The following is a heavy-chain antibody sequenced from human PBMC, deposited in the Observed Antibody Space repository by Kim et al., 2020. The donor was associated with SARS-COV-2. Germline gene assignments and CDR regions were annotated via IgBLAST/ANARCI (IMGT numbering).Heavy chain of an antibody. CDR3: ARDRLELLSPIYYYYGMDV. Sequence: GGSLRLSCAASGFTFSSYSMNWVRQAPGKGLEWVSSISSSSSYIYYADSVKGRFTISRDNAKNSLYLQMNSLRAEDTAVYYCARDRLELLSPIYYYYGMDVWGQGTTVTVSS. CDR1: GFTFSSYS. D-gene: IGHD1-7*01. CDR2: ISSSSSYI. J-gene: IGHJ6*02. V-gene: IGHV3-21*01.